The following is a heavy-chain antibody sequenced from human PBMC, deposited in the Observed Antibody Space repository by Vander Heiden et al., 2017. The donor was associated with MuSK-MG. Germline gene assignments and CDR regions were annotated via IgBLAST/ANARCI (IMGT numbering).Heavy chain of an antibody. CDR1: GGSISSYY. Sequence: QVQLQESGPALVKPSETLSPTCTVPGGSISSYYWSWIRQPPGKGLEWIGYIYYSGSTNYNPSLKSRVTISVDTSKNQFSLKLSSVTAADTAVYYCASGYSSGWYGYWGQGTLVTVSS. V-gene: IGHV4-59*08. CDR3: ASGYSSGWYGY. J-gene: IGHJ4*02. D-gene: IGHD6-19*01. CDR2: IYYSGST.